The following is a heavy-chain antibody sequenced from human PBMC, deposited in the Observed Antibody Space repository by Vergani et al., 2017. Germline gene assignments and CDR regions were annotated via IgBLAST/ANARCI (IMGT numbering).Heavy chain of an antibody. CDR1: GFTFSSYG. CDR2: ISYDGSNK. D-gene: IGHD2-2*02. V-gene: IGHV3-30*18. CDR3: AKSGRYCSSTSCYRGSYYYYYMDV. Sequence: QVQLVESGGGVVQPGRSLRLSCAASGFTFSSYGMHWVRQAPGKGLEWVAVISYDGSNKYYADSVKGRFTISRDNSKNTLYLQMNSLRAEDTAVYYCAKSGRYCSSTSCYRGSYYYYYMDVWGK. J-gene: IGHJ6*03.